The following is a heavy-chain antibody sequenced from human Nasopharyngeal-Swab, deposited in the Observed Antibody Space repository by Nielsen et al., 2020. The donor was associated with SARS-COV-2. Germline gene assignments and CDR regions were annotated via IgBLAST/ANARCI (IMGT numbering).Heavy chain of an antibody. CDR1: GFTFNYAW. V-gene: IGHV3-15*01. Sequence: LTCAALGFTFNYAWMSWVRQASGKGLEWVGRIKSKTDGGTTDYAAPVKGRFTISRDDSKNTLYLQMNSLKTEDTAVYFCTTETYYYDSSGPDAFDVWGQGTMVTVSS. CDR2: IKSKTDGGTT. CDR3: TTETYYYDSSGPDAFDV. J-gene: IGHJ3*01. D-gene: IGHD3-22*01.